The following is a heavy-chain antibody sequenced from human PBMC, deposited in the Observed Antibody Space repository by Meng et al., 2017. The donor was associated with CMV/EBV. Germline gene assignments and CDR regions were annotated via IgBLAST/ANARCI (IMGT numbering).Heavy chain of an antibody. J-gene: IGHJ4*02. CDR1: GFTFSSYS. CDR3: AKDLWVRQLNTSPSFGY. CDR2: IRYDGSST. V-gene: IGHV3-30*02. D-gene: IGHD2-2*01. Sequence: GGSLRLSCAASGFTFSSYSMNWVRQAPGKGLEWVAFIRYDGSSTYSSDSVKGRFTISRDNSKNTMYLQMNSLTTEDTAIYYCAKDLWVRQLNTSPSFGYWGQGTLVTVSS.